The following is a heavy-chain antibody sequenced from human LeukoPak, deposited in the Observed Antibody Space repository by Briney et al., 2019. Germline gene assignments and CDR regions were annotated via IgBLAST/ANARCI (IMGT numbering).Heavy chain of an antibody. V-gene: IGHV3-48*01. D-gene: IGHD4-17*01. CDR2: ISSSSSTI. J-gene: IGHJ4*02. CDR3: AREAGYGDYYFDY. CDR1: GFTFSSYS. Sequence: GGSLSLSCAASGFTFSSYSMNWVRQAPGKGLEWVSYISSSSSTIYYADSVKGRFTISRDNAKNSLYLQMNSLRAEDTAVYYCAREAGYGDYYFDYWGQGTLVTVSS.